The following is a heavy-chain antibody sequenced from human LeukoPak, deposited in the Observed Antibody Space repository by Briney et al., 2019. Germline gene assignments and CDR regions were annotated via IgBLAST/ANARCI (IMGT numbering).Heavy chain of an antibody. CDR3: ARGPAVPRRSPIWFRDFWGNWFDP. Sequence: ASETLSLTCTVSGGSISNYYWSWIRQPPGKVLEWIGYVYSSGSTTYNPSLKSRVTISVDTSKNQFSLKLSSVTAADTAVYYCARGPAVPRRSPIWFRDFWGNWFDPWGQGTLATVSS. V-gene: IGHV4-59*12. J-gene: IGHJ5*02. D-gene: IGHD3-10*01. CDR1: GGSISNYY. CDR2: VYSSGST.